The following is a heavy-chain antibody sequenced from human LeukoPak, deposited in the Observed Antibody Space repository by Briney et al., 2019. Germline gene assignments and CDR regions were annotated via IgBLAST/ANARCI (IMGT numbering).Heavy chain of an antibody. CDR1: GGSMNNYY. V-gene: IGHV4-59*01. CDR3: ARERTMVRGMSWFDP. J-gene: IGHJ5*02. CDR2: IYYSGST. D-gene: IGHD3-10*01. Sequence: SETLSLTCTVSGGSMNNYYWSWIRQPPGKGLEWIGYIYYSGSTNHNPSLKSRVTMSVDTSKNQLSLKLSSVTAADTAVYYCARERTMVRGMSWFDPWGQGTLVTVSS.